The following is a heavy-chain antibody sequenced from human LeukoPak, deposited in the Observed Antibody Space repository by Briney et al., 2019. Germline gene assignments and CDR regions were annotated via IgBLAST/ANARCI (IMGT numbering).Heavy chain of an antibody. J-gene: IGHJ4*02. CDR1: GFTFSSYG. CDR2: IRYDGSNK. V-gene: IGHV3-30*02. D-gene: IGHD3-22*01. Sequence: GGSLRLSCAASGFTFSSYGMHWVRQAPGKGLEWVALIRYDGSNKYYADSVKGRFTISRDNSKNTLYLQMNSLRPEDTAVYYCAKDGPDSSGYYPRFGYWGQGTLVTVSS. CDR3: AKDGPDSSGYYPRFGY.